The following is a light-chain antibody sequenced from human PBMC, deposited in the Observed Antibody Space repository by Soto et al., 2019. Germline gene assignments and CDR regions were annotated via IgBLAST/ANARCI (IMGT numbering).Light chain of an antibody. V-gene: IGKV1-33*01. CDR1: QDISNY. CDR2: DAS. Sequence: DIQMTQSPSSLSASVGDRVTITCQASQDISNYLNWYQQKPGKAPKLLIYDASNLETGVPSRFSGSGSGTDFTFTISRLQPEDMATYYCQLRTLTFGGGTKVEIQ. CDR3: QLRTLT. J-gene: IGKJ4*01.